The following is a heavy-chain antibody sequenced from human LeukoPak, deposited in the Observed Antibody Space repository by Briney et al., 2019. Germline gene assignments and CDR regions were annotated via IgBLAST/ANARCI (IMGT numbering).Heavy chain of an antibody. Sequence: SETLSLTCVVYGGSFSGYYWSWIRQPPRKGLEWIGEINHSGSTNYNPSLKSRVTISLDTSKNQFSLKLSSVTAADTAVYFCARGPPTDYYDSSGFYYVFDYWGQGTLVTVSS. CDR2: INHSGST. CDR1: GGSFSGYY. D-gene: IGHD3-22*01. CDR3: ARGPPTDYYDSSGFYYVFDY. J-gene: IGHJ4*02. V-gene: IGHV4-34*01.